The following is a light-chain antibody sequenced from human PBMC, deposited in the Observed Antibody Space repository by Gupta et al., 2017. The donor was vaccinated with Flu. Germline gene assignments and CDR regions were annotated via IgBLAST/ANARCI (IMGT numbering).Light chain of an antibody. J-gene: IGKJ2*02. CDR3: RQKIHRPCS. CDR1: QWRRKRDGKNE. Sequence: VTSGKTACIYGNTSQWRRKRDGKNELYWYRQKPGQHPQLLIYEGSNRDEGVPDRFSGSGSGTDFTLKISRGEAEDVGVYYCRQKIHRPCSVGQGTQVDI. CDR2: EGS. V-gene: IGKV2D-29*01.